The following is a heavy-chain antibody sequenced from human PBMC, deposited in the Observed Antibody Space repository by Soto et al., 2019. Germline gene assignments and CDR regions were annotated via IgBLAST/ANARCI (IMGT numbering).Heavy chain of an antibody. D-gene: IGHD3-16*01. Sequence: QMEQFGAEVRKPGSSVKVSCKPSGGSLTSYPMAWVRQAPGQGFEWMGGIIPIHGTTEYAQKFQGRVTITADESTNRATLELTGLTSEDTAVYYCARGWGLVSWGQGTRVTVSS. J-gene: IGHJ4*02. CDR3: ARGWGLVS. CDR1: GGSLTSYP. CDR2: IIPIHGTT. V-gene: IGHV1-69*01.